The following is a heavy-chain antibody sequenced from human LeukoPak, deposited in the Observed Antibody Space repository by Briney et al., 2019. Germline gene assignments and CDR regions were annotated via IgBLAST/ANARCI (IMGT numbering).Heavy chain of an antibody. V-gene: IGHV3-23*01. CDR1: GFTFSDYA. D-gene: IGHD1-26*01. CDR3: AKGDFVGATTCIDY. J-gene: IGHJ4*02. Sequence: PGGSLRLSCAASGFTFSDYAIHWVRQAPGKGLEWVSALTGGGVTTYYADSVKGRLTISRDNSKNTLYLQMSSLRAEDTAVYYCAKGDFVGATTCIDYWGQGTLVTVSS. CDR2: LTGGGVTT.